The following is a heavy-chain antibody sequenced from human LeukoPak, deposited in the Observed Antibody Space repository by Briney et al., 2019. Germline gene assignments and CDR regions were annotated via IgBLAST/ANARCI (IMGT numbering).Heavy chain of an antibody. CDR3: ARDGYNNNDAFDI. D-gene: IGHD5-24*01. CDR2: IYHSGTT. J-gene: IGHJ3*02. CDR1: DYSISSGYY. V-gene: IGHV4-38-2*02. Sequence: PSETLSLTCTVSDYSISSGYYWGWIRQPTGKGLEWIGSIYHSGTTSYNPSLESRVTISLDTSKNQFSLRLTSVTAADTAVYYCARDGYNNNDAFDIWGQGTMVTVSS.